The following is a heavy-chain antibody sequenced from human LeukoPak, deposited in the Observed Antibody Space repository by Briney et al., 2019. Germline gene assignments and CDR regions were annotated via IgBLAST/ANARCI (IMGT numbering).Heavy chain of an antibody. CDR3: VRGRSTGTIDY. V-gene: IGHV4-30-4*01. Sequence: SETLSLTCTVSGDFISSGDHYWNWIRQAPGKGLEWIGYIFHSGSTYYNPSLRSRLTVSLDTSKNQFSLKLTSATAADSAVYYCVRGRSTGTIDYWGQGTLVTVSS. D-gene: IGHD2-2*01. CDR2: IFHSGST. CDR1: GDFISSGDHY. J-gene: IGHJ4*02.